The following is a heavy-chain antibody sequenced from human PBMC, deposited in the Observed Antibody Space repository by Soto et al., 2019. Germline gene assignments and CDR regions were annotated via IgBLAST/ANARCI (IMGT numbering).Heavy chain of an antibody. D-gene: IGHD4-17*01. Sequence: EVQMLESGGGLVQPGGSLRLSCAASGFTFSSYALTWVRQAPGKGLEWVSSITGSGDYTRYTDSVKGRFTITRDHAKNTLFRQMKSLTADDTAIYYCGKDPNGDYFGAFDFWGQGTMVTVSS. V-gene: IGHV3-23*01. J-gene: IGHJ3*01. CDR2: ITGSGDYT. CDR1: GFTFSSYA. CDR3: GKDPNGDYFGAFDF.